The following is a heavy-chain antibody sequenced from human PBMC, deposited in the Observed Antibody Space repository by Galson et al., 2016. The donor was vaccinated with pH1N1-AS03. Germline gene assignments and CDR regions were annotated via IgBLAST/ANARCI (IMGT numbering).Heavy chain of an antibody. D-gene: IGHD4-17*01. CDR2: IYYSGST. Sequence: ETLSLTCTVSGGSFRSYYWNWIRQPPGKGLEWIGYIYYSGSTNYNPSLKSRVSISVDTSKNQFSLKLNSVTAADTAVYYCARAENTVTTLGGFDPWGQGSLVTVSS. CDR3: ARAENTVTTLGGFDP. J-gene: IGHJ5*02. CDR1: GGSFRSYY. V-gene: IGHV4-59*01.